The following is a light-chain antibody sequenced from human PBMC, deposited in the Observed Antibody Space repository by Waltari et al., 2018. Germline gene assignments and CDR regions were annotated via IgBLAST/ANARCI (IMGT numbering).Light chain of an antibody. CDR2: AAS. V-gene: IGKV1-39*01. CDR3: QQSFSNVFT. Sequence: DIQMTQSPSSLSASVGDRVTIPCRASQTIGTYLHWYQQRPGKAPKLLIYAASTLESGVPSRFSGSGSGTDFTLTISSLQPEDFATYYCQQSFSNVFTFGPGTKLDIK. J-gene: IGKJ3*01. CDR1: QTIGTY.